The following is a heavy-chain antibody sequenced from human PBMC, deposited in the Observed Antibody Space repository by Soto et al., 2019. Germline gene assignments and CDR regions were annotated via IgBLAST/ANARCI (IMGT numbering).Heavy chain of an antibody. D-gene: IGHD2-2*01. J-gene: IGHJ6*02. CDR3: ATAPGYTGKYQLLPWGYYYGMDV. V-gene: IGHV3-23*01. CDR2: ISGSGGST. CDR1: GFTFSSYA. Sequence: PGGSLRLSCAASGFTFSSYAMSWVRQAPGKGLEWVSAISGSGGSTYSADSVKGRFTISRDNSKNTLYLQMNGLRAEDTAVYYCATAPGYTGKYQLLPWGYYYGMDVWSQGTTVTVSS.